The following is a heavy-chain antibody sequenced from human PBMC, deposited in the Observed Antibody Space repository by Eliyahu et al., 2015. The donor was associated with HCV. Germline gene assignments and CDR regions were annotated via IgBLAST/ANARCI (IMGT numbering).Heavy chain of an antibody. D-gene: IGHD1-26*01. CDR3: AKGHTVGKEVGGYYTFDY. J-gene: IGHJ4*02. CDR2: ISYDGSNK. V-gene: IGHV3-30*18. CDR1: GFTFSGYG. Sequence: QVQLVESGGGVVQPGRSLRLXCAASGFTFSGYGMHWVRQAPGKGLGWVAVISYDGSNKYYADSVKGRFTISRDNSKNTLXLQMNSLRAEDTAVYYCAKGHTVGKEVGGYYTFDYWGQGTLVTVSS.